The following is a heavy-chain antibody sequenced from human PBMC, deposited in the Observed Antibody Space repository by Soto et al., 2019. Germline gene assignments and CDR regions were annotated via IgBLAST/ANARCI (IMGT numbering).Heavy chain of an antibody. CDR3: AKDLEWSRLPLYGMDV. D-gene: IGHD2-8*01. CDR2: ISYDGSNK. J-gene: IGHJ6*02. CDR1: VFTCSSYG. Sequence: GGPLRLSCAASVFTCSSYGMHWVRQAPGKGLEWVAVISYDGSNKYYADSVKGRFTISRDNSKNTLYLQMNSLRAEDTAVYYCAKDLEWSRLPLYGMDVWGQGTTVTVS. V-gene: IGHV3-30*18.